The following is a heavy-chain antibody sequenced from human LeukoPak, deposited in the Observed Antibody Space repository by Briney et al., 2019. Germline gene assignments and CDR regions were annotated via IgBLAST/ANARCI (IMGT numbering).Heavy chain of an antibody. CDR3: ARWGQYQLLDP. V-gene: IGHV1-18*01. CDR1: GYTFTSYG. J-gene: IGHJ5*02. D-gene: IGHD2-2*01. CDR2: ISAYNGNT. Sequence: ASVKVSCKASGYTFTSYGISWVRQAPGQGLEWMGWISAYNGNTNYAQKFQGRVTMTRDTSISTAYMELSRLRSDDTAVYYCARWGQYQLLDPWGQGTLVTVSS.